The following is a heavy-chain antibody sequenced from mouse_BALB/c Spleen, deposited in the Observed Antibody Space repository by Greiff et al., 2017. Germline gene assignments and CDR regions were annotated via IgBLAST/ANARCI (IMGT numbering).Heavy chain of an antibody. V-gene: IGHV5-17*02. CDR1: GFTFSSFG. J-gene: IGHJ1*01. CDR3: ARPNWYFDV. Sequence: EVQLQESGGGLVQPGGSRKLSCAASGFTFSSFGMHWVRQAPEKGLEWVAYISSGSSTIYYADTVKGRFTISRDNPKNTLFLQMTSLRSEDTAMYYCARPNWYFDVWGAGTTVTVSS. CDR2: ISSGSSTI.